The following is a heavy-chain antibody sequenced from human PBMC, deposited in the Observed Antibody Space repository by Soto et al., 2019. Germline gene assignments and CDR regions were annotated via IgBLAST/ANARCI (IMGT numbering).Heavy chain of an antibody. J-gene: IGHJ4*02. CDR3: GTLQSHFGSGTSSIDY. Sequence: QLQLQESGPGLVQPSETLSLTCAVSGDSITTATYWGWIRQPPGKGLQWIGSIYHTGTTSYTPSLESRFIISVDSSKNQFSVKLNPMPAAGTAVYYCGTLQSHFGSGTSSIDYWGQGTLVTVSS. CDR1: GDSITTATY. D-gene: IGHD3-10*01. CDR2: IYHTGTT. V-gene: IGHV4-39*01.